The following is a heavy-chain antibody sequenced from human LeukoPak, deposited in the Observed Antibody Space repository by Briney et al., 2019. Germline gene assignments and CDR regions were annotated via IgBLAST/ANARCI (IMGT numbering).Heavy chain of an antibody. CDR2: VYYSGST. CDR1: GXSISSYY. J-gene: IGHJ5*02. Sequence: PSETLSLTCIVSGXSISSYYWSWIRQPPGKGLEWIGYVYYSGSTNSNPSLKSRVTISVDTSKNQFSLKVSSVTAADTAIYYCARGYNWFDPWGQGTLVTVSS. CDR3: ARGYNWFDP. V-gene: IGHV4-59*01.